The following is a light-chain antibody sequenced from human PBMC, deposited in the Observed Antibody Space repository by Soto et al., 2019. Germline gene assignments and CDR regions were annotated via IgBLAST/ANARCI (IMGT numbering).Light chain of an antibody. J-gene: IGLJ2*01. CDR3: TSYTSGTIVV. V-gene: IGLV2-14*01. CDR2: GVT. CDR1: NSDIGGYNS. Sequence: QSALTQPASVSGSPGQSITISRTGSNSDIGGYNSVSWYQQHPGKDPKLLIFGVTNRPSGVSDRFSGSKSGNTASLTISAVQAEDDADYYCTSYTSGTIVVFGAGTKLAVL.